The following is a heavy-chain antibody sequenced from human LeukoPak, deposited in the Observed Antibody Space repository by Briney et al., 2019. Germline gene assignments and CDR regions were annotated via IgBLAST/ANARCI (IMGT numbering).Heavy chain of an antibody. CDR3: ARAATERYYYGMDV. Sequence: PGESLRLSCAASGFTFSNYWMHWVRQAPGKGLVWVSRINSDGSSTSYADSVKGRFTISRDNAKNTLYLQMNSLRAEDTAVYYCARAATERYYYGMDVWGQGTTVTVSS. V-gene: IGHV3-74*01. CDR2: INSDGSST. J-gene: IGHJ6*02. D-gene: IGHD6-25*01. CDR1: GFTFSNYW.